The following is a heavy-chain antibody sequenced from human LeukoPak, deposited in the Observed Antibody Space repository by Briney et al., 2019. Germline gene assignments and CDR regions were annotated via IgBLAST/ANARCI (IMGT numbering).Heavy chain of an antibody. CDR3: ARARIMGATTWWFDL. CDR2: ISAYNGST. D-gene: IGHD1-26*01. J-gene: IGHJ5*02. CDR1: GYTFTSYG. Sequence: ASVKVSCKASGYTFTSYGISWVRQAPGQGLEWMGWISAYNGSTNYAQKLQGRVTMTTDTSTSTAYMELRSLRSDDTAVYYCARARIMGATTWWFDLWGQGTLVTVSS. V-gene: IGHV1-18*01.